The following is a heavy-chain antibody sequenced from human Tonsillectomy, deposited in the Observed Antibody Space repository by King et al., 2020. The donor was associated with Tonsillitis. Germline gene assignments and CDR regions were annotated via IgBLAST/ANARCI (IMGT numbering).Heavy chain of an antibody. Sequence: VQLVESGGGLVQPGRSLRLSCAASGFTFTDHAMHWVRQAPGKGLEWVSGISWDSNRIGYADSVKGRFTISRDNAKNSLYLQMNSLRAEDTALYYCAKDRARGYGYGYWGLFDYWGQGTLVTVSS. D-gene: IGHD5-18*01. CDR3: AKDRARGYGYGYWGLFDY. CDR1: GFTFTDHA. V-gene: IGHV3-9*01. J-gene: IGHJ4*02. CDR2: ISWDSNRI.